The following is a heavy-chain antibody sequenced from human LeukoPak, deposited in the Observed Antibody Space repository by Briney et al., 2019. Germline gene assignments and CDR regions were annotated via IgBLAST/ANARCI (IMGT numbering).Heavy chain of an antibody. D-gene: IGHD5-24*01. CDR1: GGSFSGYY. V-gene: IGHV4-34*01. CDR2: INHSGST. Sequence: SETLSLTCAVYGGSFSGYYWSWIRQPPGKGPEWIGEINHSGSTNYNPSLKSRVTISVDTSKNQFSLKLSSVTAADTAVYYCARGGRDGYNSWFDPWGQGTLVTVSS. CDR3: ARGGRDGYNSWFDP. J-gene: IGHJ5*02.